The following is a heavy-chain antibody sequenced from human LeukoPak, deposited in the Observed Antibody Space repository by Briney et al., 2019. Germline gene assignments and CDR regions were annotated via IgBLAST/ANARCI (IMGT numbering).Heavy chain of an antibody. CDR3: ARSGRYSGYSSV. Sequence: SETLSLTCAVYGGSFSGYYWTWIRQPPGKGLEWIGEIHHSGSTNYNPSLKSRVTISLDTSKNQFSLKVNSVTAADTAVYYCARSGRYSGYSSVWSQGTLVTVSS. CDR1: GGSFSGYY. J-gene: IGHJ4*02. V-gene: IGHV4-34*01. CDR2: IHHSGST. D-gene: IGHD5-12*01.